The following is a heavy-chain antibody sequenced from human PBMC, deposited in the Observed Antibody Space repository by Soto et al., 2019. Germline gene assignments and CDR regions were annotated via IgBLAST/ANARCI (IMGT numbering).Heavy chain of an antibody. CDR3: ARVDSSSWKSYYYYYYMDV. Sequence: ASVKVSCKASGYTFTSYGISWVRQAPGQGLEWMGWISAYNGNTNYAQKLQGRVTMTTDTSTSTAYMELRSLRSDDTAVYYCARVDSSSWKSYYYYYYMDVWGKGTTVTVSS. CDR1: GYTFTSYG. V-gene: IGHV1-18*01. J-gene: IGHJ6*03. D-gene: IGHD6-6*01. CDR2: ISAYNGNT.